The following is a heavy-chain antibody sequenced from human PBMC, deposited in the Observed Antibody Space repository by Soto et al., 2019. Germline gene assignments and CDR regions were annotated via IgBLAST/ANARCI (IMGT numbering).Heavy chain of an antibody. D-gene: IGHD3-3*01. V-gene: IGHV3-30-3*01. Sequence: QVQSVESGGGVVQPGRSLRLSCAASGFSFSSYAMQWVRQAPGKGLEWVAVISYDGSNRYYADSVKGRFTISRDNSKNTLYLQMNNLRAEDTAVYFCAREIERLLGYWGQGTLVTVSS. CDR2: ISYDGSNR. CDR3: AREIERLLGY. CDR1: GFSFSSYA. J-gene: IGHJ4*02.